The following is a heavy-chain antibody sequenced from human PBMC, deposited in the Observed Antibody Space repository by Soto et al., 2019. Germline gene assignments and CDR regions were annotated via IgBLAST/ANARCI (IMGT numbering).Heavy chain of an antibody. CDR1: GFTFSSAW. CDR2: IKRESDGGTR. CDR3: TTYDFFWGTQRIRWAH. J-gene: IGHJ4*02. Sequence: PGGSLRLSCVGSGFTFSSAWMAWVRQAPGKGLEWVARIKRESDGGTRDHAAPVEGRFTISRDDSRDTLYLQMDSLKIEDTAVYYCTTYDFFWGTQRIRWAHWGQGTLVTVSS. V-gene: IGHV3-15*01. D-gene: IGHD3-16*01.